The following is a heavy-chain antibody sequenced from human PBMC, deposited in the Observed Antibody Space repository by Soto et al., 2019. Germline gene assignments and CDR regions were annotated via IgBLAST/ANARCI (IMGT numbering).Heavy chain of an antibody. V-gene: IGHV4-59*01. CDR1: DGSISSYY. Sequence: PSETLSLTCTVSDGSISSYYWGWIRQPPGKGLEWIGYIFYTGSTNYNPSLKSRVTISVDTSKNQFSLKLSSVTAADTAVYYCARGSDYGDYVDWFDPWGQGTLVTVSS. J-gene: IGHJ5*02. CDR2: IFYTGST. D-gene: IGHD4-17*01. CDR3: ARGSDYGDYVDWFDP.